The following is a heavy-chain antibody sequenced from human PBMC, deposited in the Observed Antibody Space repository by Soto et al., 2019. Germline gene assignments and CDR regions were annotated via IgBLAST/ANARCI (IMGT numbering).Heavy chain of an antibody. V-gene: IGHV3-23*01. D-gene: IGHD6-13*01. CDR1: GFTFSSYA. CDR2: ISGSGGST. Sequence: PGGSLRLSCAASGFTFSSYAMSWVRQAPGKGLEWVSAISGSGGSTYYADSVKGRFTISRDNSKNTLYLQMNSLRAEDTAVYCCANGQRENPSSSWYYNYYSGMDVWGQGTTVTVSS. J-gene: IGHJ6*02. CDR3: ANGQRENPSSSWYYNYYSGMDV.